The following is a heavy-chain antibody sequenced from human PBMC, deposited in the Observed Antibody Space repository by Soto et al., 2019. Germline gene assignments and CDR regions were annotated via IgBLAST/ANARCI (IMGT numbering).Heavy chain of an antibody. J-gene: IGHJ4*02. D-gene: IGHD3-10*01. V-gene: IGHV1-2*02. CDR3: ARRKIAMVRGVLAPFDY. CDR2: INPNSGGT. Sequence: ASVKVSCKASGYTFTGYYMHWVRQAPGQGLEWMGWINPNSGGTNYAQKFQGRVTMTRDTSISTAYMELSRLRSDDTAVYYCARRKIAMVRGVLAPFDYWGQGTLVTVSS. CDR1: GYTFTGYY.